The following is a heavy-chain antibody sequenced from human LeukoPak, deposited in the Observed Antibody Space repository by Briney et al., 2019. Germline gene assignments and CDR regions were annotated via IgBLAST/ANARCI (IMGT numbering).Heavy chain of an antibody. CDR1: GFTFSSYA. Sequence: PGGSLRLSCAASGFTFSSYAMSWVRQAPGKGLECVSVIYSGGSTYYADSVKGRFTISRDNSKNTLYLQMNSLRAEDTAVYYCARGDSSGYPVKDWGQGTLVTVSS. V-gene: IGHV3-53*01. D-gene: IGHD3-22*01. J-gene: IGHJ4*02. CDR2: IYSGGST. CDR3: ARGDSSGYPVKD.